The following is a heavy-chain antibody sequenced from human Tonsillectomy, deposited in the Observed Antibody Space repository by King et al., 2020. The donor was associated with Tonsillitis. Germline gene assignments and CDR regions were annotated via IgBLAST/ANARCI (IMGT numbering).Heavy chain of an antibody. CDR2: ISSSSSYI. J-gene: IGHJ4*02. CDR3: ARDKGELLFSWPGADFDY. CDR1: GFTFSSYS. D-gene: IGHD1-26*01. Sequence: VQLVESGGGLVKPGGSLRLSCAASGFTFSSYSMNWVRQAPGKGLEWVSSISSSSSYIYYADSVKGRFTISRDNAKNSLYLQMNSLRAEDTAVYYCARDKGELLFSWPGADFDYWGQGTLVTVSS. V-gene: IGHV3-21*01.